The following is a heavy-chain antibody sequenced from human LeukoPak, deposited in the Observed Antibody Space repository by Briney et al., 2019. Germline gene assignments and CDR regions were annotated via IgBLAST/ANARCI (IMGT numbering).Heavy chain of an antibody. CDR1: RFTFGAYW. Sequence: GGSLRLSCAASRFTFGAYWMHWVRQAPGKGLVWVARINSDGRDTSYADSVRGRFTVFRDNAKSTLYLQMNSLGAEDTAVYYCARAVGAKPPGYWGQGTLVTVSS. J-gene: IGHJ4*02. D-gene: IGHD5-12*01. CDR3: ARAVGAKPPGY. V-gene: IGHV3-74*01. CDR2: INSDGRDT.